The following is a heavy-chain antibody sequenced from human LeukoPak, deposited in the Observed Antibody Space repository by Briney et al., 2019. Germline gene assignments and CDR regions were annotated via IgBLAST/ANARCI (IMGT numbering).Heavy chain of an antibody. V-gene: IGHV3-48*01. CDR2: INPSSSTF. D-gene: IGHD2-8*01. J-gene: IGHJ6*02. CDR3: AVDHTSGTIYHGLDV. Sequence: PGGSLRLSCAASGFIFSTFRMSWVRQAPGKGLEWVSYINPSSSTFYYADSVKGRFTISRDNAKKSLYLKMNSLRAGDTAIYYCAVDHTSGTIYHGLDVWGQGTTLTVSS. CDR1: GFIFSTFR.